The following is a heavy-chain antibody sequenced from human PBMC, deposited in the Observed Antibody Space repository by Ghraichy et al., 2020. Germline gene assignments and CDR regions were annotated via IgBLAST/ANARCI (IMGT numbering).Heavy chain of an antibody. CDR1: GGSFSGYY. V-gene: IGHV4-34*01. D-gene: IGHD1-26*01. CDR3: ASIHRRYSGSRGGNDY. J-gene: IGHJ4*02. CDR2: INHSGST. Sequence: SETLSLTCAVYGGSFSGYYWSWIRQPPGKGLEWIGEINHSGSTNYNPSLKSRVTISVDTSKNQFSLKLSSVTAADTAVYYCASIHRRYSGSRGGNDYWGQGTLVTVSS.